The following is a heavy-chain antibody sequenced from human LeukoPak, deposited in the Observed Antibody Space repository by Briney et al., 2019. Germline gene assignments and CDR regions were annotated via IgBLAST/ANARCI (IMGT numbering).Heavy chain of an antibody. D-gene: IGHD3-3*01. CDR1: GGSINTPNYH. J-gene: IGHJ4*02. CDR3: AKNEWLFGIRPLYFDY. CDR2: IFYSGGT. V-gene: IGHV4-39*07. Sequence: SETLSLTCTVSGGSINTPNYHWGWIRQTPGKGLEWIGNIFYSGGTYYRPSLKSRVTISLDTSRNQFSLKLNSVTAADTAVYYCAKNEWLFGIRPLYFDYWGQGTLVTVSS.